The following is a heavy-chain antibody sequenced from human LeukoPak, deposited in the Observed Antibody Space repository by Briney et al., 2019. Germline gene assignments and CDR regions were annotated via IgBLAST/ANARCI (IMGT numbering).Heavy chain of an antibody. CDR2: IYYSGST. V-gene: IGHV4-59*11. Sequence: SETLSLTCTVSGGSISSHYWSWIRPPPGKGLEWIGYIYYSGSTNYNPSLKSRVTISVDTSKNQFSLKLSSVTAADTAVYYCARGRRAYYYDSSGYYYFDYWGQGTLVTVSS. CDR1: GGSISSHY. D-gene: IGHD3-22*01. J-gene: IGHJ4*02. CDR3: ARGRRAYYYDSSGYYYFDY.